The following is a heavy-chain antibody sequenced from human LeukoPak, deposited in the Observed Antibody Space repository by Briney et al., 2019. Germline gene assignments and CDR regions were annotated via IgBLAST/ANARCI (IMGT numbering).Heavy chain of an antibody. CDR3: ARDHQGTYFDFWSGSKANNYYYMDV. CDR2: IHYSGST. Sequence: SETLSLTCTVSGGSISSYYWGWIRQPPGKGLEWIGTIHYSGSTYYNTSLKSRVTISVDTSKNQFSLKLRSVTAADTAVYYCARDHQGTYFDFWSGSKANNYYYMDVWGKGTTVTVSS. D-gene: IGHD3-3*01. J-gene: IGHJ6*03. V-gene: IGHV4-39*07. CDR1: GGSISSYY.